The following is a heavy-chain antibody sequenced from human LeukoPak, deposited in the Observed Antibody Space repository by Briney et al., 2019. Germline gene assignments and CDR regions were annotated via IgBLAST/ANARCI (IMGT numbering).Heavy chain of an antibody. V-gene: IGHV4-4*02. J-gene: IGHJ5*02. CDR1: GGSISSSYW. Sequence: SETLSLTCAVSGGSISSSYWWSWVRQTPGKGLEWIGEIYHNGNTNYNPSLKSRVSISLDKSSSQFSLKVSSVTAADTAVYCARRRYSYAYLDDPWGQGTLVTVSS. D-gene: IGHD3-16*01. CDR3: ARRRYSYAYLDDP. CDR2: IYHNGNT.